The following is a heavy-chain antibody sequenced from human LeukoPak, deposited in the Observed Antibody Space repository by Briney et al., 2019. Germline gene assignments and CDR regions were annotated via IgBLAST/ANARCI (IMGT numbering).Heavy chain of an antibody. CDR3: AKGREMSAILGAHYYYINV. CDR1: GDTFSNYV. V-gene: IGHV1-69*06. J-gene: IGHJ6*03. D-gene: IGHD5-24*01. CDR2: IIPIFGTT. Sequence: SVKVSCKASGDTFSNYVITWVRQAPGQGLEWVGWIIPIFGTTKYAQRFQDRVTITADRSMTTAYMDLTSLKYGDTAVYFCAKGREMSAILGAHYYYINVWGKGTTVTVSS.